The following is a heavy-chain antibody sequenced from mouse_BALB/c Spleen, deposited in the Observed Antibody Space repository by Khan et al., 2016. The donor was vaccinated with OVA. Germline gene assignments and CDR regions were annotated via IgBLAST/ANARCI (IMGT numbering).Heavy chain of an antibody. D-gene: IGHD2-10*02. J-gene: IGHJ2*01. V-gene: IGHV3-2*02. CDR1: GYTITSDYA. Sequence: EVQLQESGPGLVKPSQSLSLSCTVSGYTITSDYAWNWIRQFPGNILEFMGFISYSGNTKYNPYLKSRISVTRDTSKNQFYLQLNSVTTEDTATYYCARVYGGDFDYWGQGTTLTVSS. CDR3: ARVYGGDFDY. CDR2: ISYSGNT.